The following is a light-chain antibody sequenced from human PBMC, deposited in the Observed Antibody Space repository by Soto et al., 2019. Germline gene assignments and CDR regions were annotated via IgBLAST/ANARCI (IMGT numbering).Light chain of an antibody. CDR3: CSYAGSSAFYV. Sequence: QSVLAQPASVSASPGQSITISCTGSSSDFGTYNLVSWYQQHPGKAPKLMIYEVSKRPSGISNRFSGSKSGNTASLTISGLQAEDEADYYCCSYAGSSAFYVFGSGTKATVL. J-gene: IGLJ1*01. V-gene: IGLV2-23*02. CDR2: EVS. CDR1: SSDFGTYNL.